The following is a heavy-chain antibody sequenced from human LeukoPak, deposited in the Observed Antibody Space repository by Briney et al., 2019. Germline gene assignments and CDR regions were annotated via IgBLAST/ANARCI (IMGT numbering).Heavy chain of an antibody. CDR3: ARRTGTVTSPWYFDL. Sequence: PSETLSLTCAVYGGSFSGYYWTWIRQTPGKGLEWIGEIFHSGVTNYNPSLKSRLTTSVDTSKNQFSLNLHSVTAADTASYYCARRTGTVTSPWYFDLWGRGTLVTVSS. CDR2: IFHSGVT. CDR1: GGSFSGYY. V-gene: IGHV4-34*12. D-gene: IGHD4-17*01. J-gene: IGHJ2*01.